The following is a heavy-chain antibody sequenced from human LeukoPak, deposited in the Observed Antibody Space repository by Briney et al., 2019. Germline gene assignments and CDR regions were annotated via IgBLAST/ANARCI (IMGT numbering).Heavy chain of an antibody. CDR3: ARNGRVRRVVKDLFEY. CDR2: VSPYNGNT. D-gene: IGHD3-10*01. Sequence: ASVKVSCKTSGYTFTDYDVTWVRQAPGQGLEWMGRVSPYNGNTYYSQRFQDRVTITKDTSTGTAYMDLRNLRTDDTAMYYCARNGRVRRVVKDLFEYWGQGTLVAVSS. J-gene: IGHJ4*02. CDR1: GYTFTDYD. V-gene: IGHV1-18*01.